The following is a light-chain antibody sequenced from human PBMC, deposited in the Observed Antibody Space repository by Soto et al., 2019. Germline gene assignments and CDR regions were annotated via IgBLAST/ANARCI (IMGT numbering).Light chain of an antibody. J-gene: IGLJ2*01. Sequence: QSVLTQPPSVSGAPGQRVTIPCTGSSSNIGSFYDVPWYQQLPGTVPKLLIYGDNNRPSGVPDRFSGSKSGTAASLAITGLQAEDEADYYCQSYDNRLNHVVFGGGTKLTVL. CDR2: GDN. V-gene: IGLV1-40*01. CDR3: QSYDNRLNHVV. CDR1: SSNIGSFYD.